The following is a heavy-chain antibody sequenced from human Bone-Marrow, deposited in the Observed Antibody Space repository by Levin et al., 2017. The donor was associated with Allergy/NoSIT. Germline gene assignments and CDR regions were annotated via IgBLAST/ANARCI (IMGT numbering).Heavy chain of an antibody. J-gene: IGHJ3*02. Sequence: LSLTCAASGFTFSNAWMNWVRQAPGKGLEWVVHIKRKSDDGTRDYAAPVKGRFTISRDDSTNTLSLQMNSQKTEDTAVYYGTTYYKVEDDYGSAVDAFDIWGQGTMVSVSS. V-gene: IGHV3-15*01. D-gene: IGHD3-10*01. CDR3: TTYYKVEDDYGSAVDAFDI. CDR1: GFTFSNAW. CDR2: IKRKSDDGTR.